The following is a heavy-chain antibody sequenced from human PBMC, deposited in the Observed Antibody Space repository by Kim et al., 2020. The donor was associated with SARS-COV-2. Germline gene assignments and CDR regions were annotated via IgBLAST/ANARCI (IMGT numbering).Heavy chain of an antibody. V-gene: IGHV3-9*01. CDR3: AKDKGRYFYYFDY. Sequence: GGSLRLSCAASGFTFDDYAMHWVRQAPGKGLEWLSGISWNSGSIGYADSVKGRFTISRDNAKNSLYLQMNSLRAEDTALYYCAKDKGRYFYYFDYWGQGT. J-gene: IGHJ4*02. D-gene: IGHD1-26*01. CDR1: GFTFDDYA. CDR2: ISWNSGSI.